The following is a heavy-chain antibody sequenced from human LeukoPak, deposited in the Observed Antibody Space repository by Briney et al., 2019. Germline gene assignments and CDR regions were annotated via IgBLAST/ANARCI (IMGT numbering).Heavy chain of an antibody. V-gene: IGHV4-39*01. CDR3: ARYTSSSGYFDS. D-gene: IGHD6-6*01. CDR2: IFYSGTT. CDR1: GASISGSDYH. J-gene: IGHJ4*02. Sequence: SQTLSLTCTVSGASISGSDYHWGWIRQPPGKGLEWIGSIFYSGTTYYNPSLKGRVTLSVDTSKNQFSLNLNSVAAADTAVYYCARYTSSSGYFDSWGQGTLVTVSS.